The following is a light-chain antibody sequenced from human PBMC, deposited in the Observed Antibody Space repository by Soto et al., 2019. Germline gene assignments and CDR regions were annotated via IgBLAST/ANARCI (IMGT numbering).Light chain of an antibody. CDR1: SGHSSYA. Sequence: QPVLTQSPSASASLGASVKLTCTLSSGHSSYAIAWHQQQPEKGPRYLMKLNSDGSHSKGDGIPDRFSGSSSGAERYLTIPSLQYEDEADYYCQTGGAGILFGGGTKLTVL. CDR2: LNSDGSH. CDR3: QTGGAGIL. V-gene: IGLV4-69*01. J-gene: IGLJ2*01.